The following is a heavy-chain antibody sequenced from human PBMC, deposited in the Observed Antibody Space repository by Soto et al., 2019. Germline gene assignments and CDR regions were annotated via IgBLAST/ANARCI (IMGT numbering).Heavy chain of an antibody. V-gene: IGHV3-7*01. D-gene: IGHD6-19*01. CDR2: IKQDGSEK. CDR3: ARGFGGYSSGWYGYDYYYYFMDV. J-gene: IGHJ6*03. Sequence: EVQLVESGGGLVQPGGSLRLSCAASGFTFSSYWMSWVRQAPGKGLEWVANIKQDGSEKYYVDSVKGRFTISRDNAKNSLYLQINSLRAEDTAVYYCARGFGGYSSGWYGYDYYYYFMDVWGKGTTVTVSS. CDR1: GFTFSSYW.